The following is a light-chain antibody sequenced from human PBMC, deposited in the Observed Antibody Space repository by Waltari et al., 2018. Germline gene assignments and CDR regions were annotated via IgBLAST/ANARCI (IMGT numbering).Light chain of an antibody. Sequence: DIQMTQSPPSLSASAGDRATITCRASQSISSYLIWYQQKPGIAPNLLINAASSLQSGVASRFSGSGCARDFTLIISSLQPEDFATYSCQQSYSHTRTFGQGTKVEIK. V-gene: IGKV1-39*01. CDR3: QQSYSHTRT. CDR1: QSISSY. CDR2: AAS. J-gene: IGKJ1*01.